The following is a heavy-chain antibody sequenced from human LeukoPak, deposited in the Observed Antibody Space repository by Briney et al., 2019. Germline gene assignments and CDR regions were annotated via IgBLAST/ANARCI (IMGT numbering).Heavy chain of an antibody. CDR3: ARDFIHRSGEANY. D-gene: IGHD3-22*01. J-gene: IGHJ4*02. CDR2: ISSSSSST. V-gene: IGHV3-11*05. CDR1: GFTFSDDY. Sequence: GGSLRLSCVASGFTFSDDYMSWIRQAPGKGLEWISYISSSSSSTNYADSVKGRFTISRDNPNNSLYLLMNSMRAEDTAMYYCARDFIHRSGEANYWGQGTLVTVSS.